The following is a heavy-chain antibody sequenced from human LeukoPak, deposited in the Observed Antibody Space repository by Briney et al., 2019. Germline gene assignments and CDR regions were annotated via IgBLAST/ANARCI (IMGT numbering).Heavy chain of an antibody. V-gene: IGHV4-34*01. CDR2: INHSGST. D-gene: IGHD6-6*01. CDR1: GGSFSGYY. CDR3: ARGRQLVRPKNWFDP. Sequence: SETLSLTCAVYGGSFSGYYWSWISQPPGKGPEWIGEINHSGSTNYNPSLKSRVTISVDTSKNQFSLKLSSVTAADTAVYYCARGRQLVRPKNWFDPWGQGTLVTVSS. J-gene: IGHJ5*02.